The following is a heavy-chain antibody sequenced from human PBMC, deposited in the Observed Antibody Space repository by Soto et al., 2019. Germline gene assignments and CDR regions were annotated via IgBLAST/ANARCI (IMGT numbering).Heavy chain of an antibody. D-gene: IGHD4-17*01. Sequence: EVQLLESGGGLVQPGGSLRLSCAASGFTFSSYAMSWVRQAPGKGLEWVSGLSGSGITTYYADSVKGRFTISRDNSKNTLYLQMNSLRGEDTAVYYCARDLETTSSFDYWGQGTLVTVSS. J-gene: IGHJ4*02. CDR1: GFTFSSYA. CDR2: LSGSGITT. CDR3: ARDLETTSSFDY. V-gene: IGHV3-23*01.